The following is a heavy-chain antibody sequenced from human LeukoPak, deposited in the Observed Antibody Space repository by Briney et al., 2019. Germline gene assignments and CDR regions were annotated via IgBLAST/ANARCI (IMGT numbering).Heavy chain of an antibody. V-gene: IGHV3-23*01. D-gene: IGHD6-19*01. CDR2: ISGSGGRT. CDR1: GFTFSTYA. Sequence: GGSLRLSCAGSGFTFSTYAMSWVRQSPGKGLEWVSVISGSGGRTHYADSVKGRFTISGDNSKNTLYLQMNSLRAEDTAVYYCARAETRQWLALSWGQGTLVTVSS. J-gene: IGHJ4*02. CDR3: ARAETRQWLALS.